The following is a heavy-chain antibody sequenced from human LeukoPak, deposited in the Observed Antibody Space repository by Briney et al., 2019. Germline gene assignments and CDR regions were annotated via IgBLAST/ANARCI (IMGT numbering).Heavy chain of an antibody. V-gene: IGHV3-20*04. CDR1: GFTFNDYG. J-gene: IGHJ4*02. Sequence: TGGSLRLSCAASGFTFNDYGMSWVCQGPGKELEWVSGINWNGGTTGYADSVKGRFTISRDNAKNSLYLQMNSLRAEDTALYYCARDKHYYDSSNYVWGQGTLVTVSS. CDR2: INWNGGTT. CDR3: ARDKHYYDSSNYV. D-gene: IGHD3-22*01.